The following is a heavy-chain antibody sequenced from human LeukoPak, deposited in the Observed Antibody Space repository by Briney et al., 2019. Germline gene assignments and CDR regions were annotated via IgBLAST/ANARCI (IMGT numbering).Heavy chain of an antibody. CDR1: GFTFNSYG. Sequence: GGSLRLSCAASGFTFNSYGMSWVRQAPGKGLEWVSFISSSGGSTYYADSVKGRFTISRDNSKNTLYLQMNSLRAEDTAVYYCAKDSGVGPTLPYFDYWGQGTLVTVSS. CDR2: ISSSGGST. V-gene: IGHV3-23*01. D-gene: IGHD1-26*01. CDR3: AKDSGVGPTLPYFDY. J-gene: IGHJ4*02.